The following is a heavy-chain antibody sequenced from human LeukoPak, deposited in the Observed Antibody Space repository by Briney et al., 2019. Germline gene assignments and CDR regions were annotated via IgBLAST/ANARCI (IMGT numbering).Heavy chain of an antibody. CDR1: GFTFSSYA. D-gene: IGHD3-9*01. V-gene: IGHV3-64*01. CDR3: ARGLYNYDILTGYLIR. J-gene: IGHJ4*02. Sequence: GGSLRLSCAASGFTFSSYAMHWVRQAPGKGLEYVSAISSKGGSTYYANSVKGRFTISRDNSKNTLYLQMGSLRAEDMAVYYCARGLYNYDILTGYLIRWGQGTLVTVSS. CDR2: ISSKGGST.